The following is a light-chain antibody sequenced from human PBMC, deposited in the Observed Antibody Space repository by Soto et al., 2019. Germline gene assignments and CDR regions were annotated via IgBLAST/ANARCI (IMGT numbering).Light chain of an antibody. Sequence: QSVLTQPPSVSGAPGQRVTISCTASSSNIGAGYDVHWYQQLPGTAPKLLIYGNTNRPSGVPDRFSGSKSGTSASLAITGLQAEDEADYYCHSYDVSLSGPVFGGGTKLTVL. CDR1: SSNIGAGYD. CDR3: HSYDVSLSGPV. J-gene: IGLJ2*01. V-gene: IGLV1-40*01. CDR2: GNT.